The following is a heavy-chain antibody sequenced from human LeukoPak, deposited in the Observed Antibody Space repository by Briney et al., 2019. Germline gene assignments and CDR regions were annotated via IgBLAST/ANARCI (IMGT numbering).Heavy chain of an antibody. CDR2: IYYSGST. CDR3: ARRVIMSAAGVPDTWLDP. J-gene: IGHJ5*02. Sequence: SETLSLTCTVSGGSISSYYWSWIRQPPGKGLEWIGYIYYSGSTNHNPSLKSRVTISVDTSKNQFSLNLKSVTAADTAVYYCARRVIMSAAGVPDTWLDPWGQGILVTVSS. V-gene: IGHV4-59*08. CDR1: GGSISSYY. D-gene: IGHD2-8*01.